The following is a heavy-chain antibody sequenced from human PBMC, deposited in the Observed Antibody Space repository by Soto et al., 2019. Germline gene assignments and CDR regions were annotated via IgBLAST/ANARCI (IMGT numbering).Heavy chain of an antibody. V-gene: IGHV4-31*03. D-gene: IGHD1-26*01. CDR1: NASITSSGYY. Sequence: QVQLQESGPRLVEASQTLSLTCTVSNASITSSGYYWSWVRQPPGKRLEWIGYIYHSGSTCYSPSLQSRLTMSVDTSKNHFSLTLRSVTAADTAVYHCARMSGTYYVPDYWGQGTLVTVSS. CDR3: ARMSGTYYVPDY. CDR2: IYHSGST. J-gene: IGHJ4*02.